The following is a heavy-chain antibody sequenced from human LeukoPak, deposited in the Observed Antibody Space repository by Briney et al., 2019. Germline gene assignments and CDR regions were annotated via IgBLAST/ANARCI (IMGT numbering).Heavy chain of an antibody. J-gene: IGHJ4*02. V-gene: IGHV3-53*01. CDR2: IYSGGST. D-gene: IGHD3-22*01. CDR1: GFTVSSNY. Sequence: GGSLRLSCAASGFTVSSNYMSWVPQAPGKGLEWVSVIYSGGSTYYADSVKGRFTISRDNSKNTLYLQMNSLRAEDTAVYYCARDLLSDYYDSSDNWGQGTLVTVSS. CDR3: ARDLLSDYYDSSDN.